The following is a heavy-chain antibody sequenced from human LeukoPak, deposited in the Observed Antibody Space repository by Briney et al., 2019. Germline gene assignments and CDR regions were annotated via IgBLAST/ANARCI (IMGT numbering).Heavy chain of an antibody. J-gene: IGHJ6*03. CDR2: IIPIFGTA. V-gene: IGHV1-69*01. CDR3: ARGKFTIFGVVTSYYYYYMDV. Sequence: ASVKVSCKASGGTFSSYAISWVRQAPGQGLEWMGGIIPIFGTANYAQKFQGRVTITADESTSTAYMELSSLRSEDTAVYYCARGKFTIFGVVTSYYYYYMDVWGKGTTVTVSS. CDR1: GGTFSSYA. D-gene: IGHD3-3*01.